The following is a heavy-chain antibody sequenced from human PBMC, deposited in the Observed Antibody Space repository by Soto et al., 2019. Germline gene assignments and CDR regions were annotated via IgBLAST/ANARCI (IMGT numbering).Heavy chain of an antibody. CDR3: ARTIVVVVAATQGGSDY. CDR2: ISGSGGST. J-gene: IGHJ4*02. Sequence: GGSLRLSCAASGFTFSSYAMSWVRQAPGKGLEWVSAISGSGGSTYYADSVKGRFTISRDNSKNTLYLQMNSLRAEDTAVYYCARTIVVVVAATQGGSDYWGQGTLVTVSS. D-gene: IGHD2-15*01. V-gene: IGHV3-23*01. CDR1: GFTFSSYA.